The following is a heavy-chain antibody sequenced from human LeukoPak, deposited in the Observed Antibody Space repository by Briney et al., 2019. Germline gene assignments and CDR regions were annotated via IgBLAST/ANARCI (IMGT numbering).Heavy chain of an antibody. Sequence: GGSLRLSCAASGFTFDDYAMHWVRQAPGKGLEWVAVISYDGSNKYYADSVKGRFTISRDNSKNTLYLQMNSLRAEDTAVYYCARDPTTPRGYWGQGTLVTVSS. V-gene: IGHV3-30-3*01. CDR1: GFTFDDYA. J-gene: IGHJ4*02. CDR3: ARDPTTPRGY. D-gene: IGHD4-11*01. CDR2: ISYDGSNK.